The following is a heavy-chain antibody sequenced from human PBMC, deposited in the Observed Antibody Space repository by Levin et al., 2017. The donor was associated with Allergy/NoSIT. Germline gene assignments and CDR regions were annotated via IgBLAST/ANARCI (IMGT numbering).Heavy chain of an antibody. CDR2: IYYSGST. Sequence: PSETLSLTCTVSGGSISSSSYYWGWIRQPPGKGLEWIGSIYYSGSTYYNPSLKSRVTISVDTSKNQFSLKLSSVTAADTAVYYCARQKRYYYDSSGPYFDYWGQGTLVTVSS. J-gene: IGHJ4*02. V-gene: IGHV4-39*01. CDR3: ARQKRYYYDSSGPYFDY. D-gene: IGHD3-22*01. CDR1: GGSISSSSYY.